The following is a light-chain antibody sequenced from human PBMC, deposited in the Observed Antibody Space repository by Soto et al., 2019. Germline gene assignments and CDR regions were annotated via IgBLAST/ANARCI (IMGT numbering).Light chain of an antibody. CDR3: AAWDDSLNGYV. V-gene: IGLV1-44*01. J-gene: IGLJ1*01. Sequence: QAVVPQPPSASGTPGQRVTISCSGRSSNIGSNTVNWYQQLPGTAPKLLIYSNNQRPSGVPDRFSGAKSGTSASLAISGLQSEDEADYYCAAWDDSLNGYVFGTGTTLTVL. CDR2: SNN. CDR1: SSNIGSNT.